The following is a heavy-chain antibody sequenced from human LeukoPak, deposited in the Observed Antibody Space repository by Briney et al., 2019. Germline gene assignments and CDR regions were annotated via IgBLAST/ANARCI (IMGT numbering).Heavy chain of an antibody. Sequence: GQSLKISCQGSGYSFSIYWIAWVRQMPGKGLEWMGIIYPGDSDTRYSPSFQGQVTISADKSISTAYLQWSSLKASDTAMYYCARKTMDAFDIWGQGTMVTVSS. CDR1: GYSFSIYW. J-gene: IGHJ3*02. V-gene: IGHV5-51*01. D-gene: IGHD1-14*01. CDR2: IYPGDSDT. CDR3: ARKTMDAFDI.